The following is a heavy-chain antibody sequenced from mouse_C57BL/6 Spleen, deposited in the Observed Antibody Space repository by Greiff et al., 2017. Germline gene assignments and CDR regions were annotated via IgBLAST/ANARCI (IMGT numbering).Heavy chain of an antibody. CDR3: ARGTTVVATGYFDY. CDR2: LDPSDSYT. Sequence: QVQLQQPGAELVMPGASVKLSCKASGYTFTSYWMHWVKQRPGQGLEWIGELDPSDSYTNYNQKFKGKSTLTVDKSSSTAYMQLSSLTSEDSAVYYCARGTTVVATGYFDYWGQGTTLTVSS. V-gene: IGHV1-69*01. D-gene: IGHD1-1*01. CDR1: GYTFTSYW. J-gene: IGHJ2*01.